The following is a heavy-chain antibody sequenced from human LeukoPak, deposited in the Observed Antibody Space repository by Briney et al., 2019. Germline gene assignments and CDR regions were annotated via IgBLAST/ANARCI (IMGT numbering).Heavy chain of an antibody. V-gene: IGHV3-43D*03. D-gene: IGHD2-15*01. J-gene: IGHJ6*03. CDR3: AKNGDRGAYCSGGSCYPYYYYYMDV. Sequence: GGSLRLSCAASGFSFDDYVMHWVRQAPGKGLEWVSLISWDGGSTYYADSVKGRFTISRDNSKNTLYLQMNSLRAEDTAIYYCAKNGDRGAYCSGGSCYPYYYYYMDVWGKGTTVTISS. CDR2: ISWDGGST. CDR1: GFSFDDYV.